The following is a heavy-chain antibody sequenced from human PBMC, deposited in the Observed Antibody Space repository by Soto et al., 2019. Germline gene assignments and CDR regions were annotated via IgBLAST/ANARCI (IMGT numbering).Heavy chain of an antibody. CDR1: GGSISSYY. V-gene: IGHV4-4*07. CDR2: IYTSGST. CDR3: ARDPTYGDYSRGDWYFDL. D-gene: IGHD4-17*01. Sequence: QVQLQESGPGLVKPSETLSLTCTVSGGSISSYYWSWIRQPAGKGLEWIGRIYTSGSTNYNPSLRSRVTMSVDTSKNQFSLKLSSVTAADTAVYYCARDPTYGDYSRGDWYFDLWGRGTLVTVSS. J-gene: IGHJ2*01.